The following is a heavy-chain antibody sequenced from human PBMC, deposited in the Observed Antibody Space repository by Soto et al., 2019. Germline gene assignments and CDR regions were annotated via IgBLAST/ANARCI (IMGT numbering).Heavy chain of an antibody. CDR1: GYTFISYA. CDR3: ARGPALGMALRLYYMDV. CDR2: INAGNGNT. Sequence: ASVKVSCKASGYTFISYAIHWVRQAPGQSLEWMGWINAGNGNTKYSQKFQGRVTITRDTSASTAYMELSSLRSEDTAVYSCARGPALGMALRLYYMDVWGKGTTVTVSS. J-gene: IGHJ6*03. V-gene: IGHV1-3*01. D-gene: IGHD7-27*01.